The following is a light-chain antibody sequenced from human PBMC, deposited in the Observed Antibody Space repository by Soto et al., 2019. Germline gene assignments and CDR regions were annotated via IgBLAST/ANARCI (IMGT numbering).Light chain of an antibody. CDR2: GAS. V-gene: IGKV3-20*01. CDR1: RSVSSRY. J-gene: IGKJ2*01. Sequence: EIVLTQSPGTLSLSPGEGATLSCRASRSVSSRYLAWYQQNPGQAPRLLIYGASSRATGIPDRFSGSGSGTDFTLTISRLEPEDFAVYHCHQYGYSQNTFVKGTKLEIK. CDR3: HQYGYSQNT.